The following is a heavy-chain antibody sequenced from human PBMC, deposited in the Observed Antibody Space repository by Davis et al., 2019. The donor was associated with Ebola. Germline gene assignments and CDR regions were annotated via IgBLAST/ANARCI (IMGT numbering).Heavy chain of an antibody. CDR1: GFTFSRYA. D-gene: IGHD2-15*01. CDR2: ISGSGGST. Sequence: GESLKISCAVSGFTFSRYAMNWVRQAPGKGLEWVSAISGSGGSTYYADSVKGRFTISRDNSKNTLNLQMNSLRAEDTAVYYCAKRILFYYGMDVWGKGTTVTVSS. CDR3: AKRILFYYGMDV. J-gene: IGHJ6*04. V-gene: IGHV3-23*01.